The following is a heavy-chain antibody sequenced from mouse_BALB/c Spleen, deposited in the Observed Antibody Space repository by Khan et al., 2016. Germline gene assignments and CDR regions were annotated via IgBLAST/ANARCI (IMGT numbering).Heavy chain of an antibody. CDR2: ISYSGKT. V-gene: IGHV3-8*02. J-gene: IGHJ4*01. CDR3: ARYRYYYGNTYDTMDY. CDR1: GDSITSGY. D-gene: IGHD1-1*01. Sequence: EVQLQESGPSLVKPSQTLSLTCSVTGDSITSGYWNWIRKFPGNKLEYMGYISYSGKTYYNPSLKSRISITRDTSKNQYYLQMNSVTTEDTATYYCARYRYYYGNTYDTMDYWGQGTSVTVSS.